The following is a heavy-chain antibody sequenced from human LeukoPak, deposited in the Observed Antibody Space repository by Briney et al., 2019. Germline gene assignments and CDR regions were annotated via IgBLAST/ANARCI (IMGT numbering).Heavy chain of an antibody. V-gene: IGHV3-23*01. J-gene: IGHJ4*02. CDR3: AKDLLVDDYGGKGAFDY. Sequence: GSLRLSCAASGFTFSSYAMSWVRQAPGKGLEWVSAISGNGGNTYYADSVKGRFTISRDNSMNTLYLQMNSLRAEDTAVYYCAKDLLVDDYGGKGAFDYWGQGTLVTVSS. CDR2: ISGNGGNT. D-gene: IGHD4-23*01. CDR1: GFTFSSYA.